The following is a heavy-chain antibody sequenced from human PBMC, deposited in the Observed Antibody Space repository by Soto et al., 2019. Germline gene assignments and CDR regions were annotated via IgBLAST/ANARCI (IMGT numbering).Heavy chain of an antibody. CDR1: GGPISSYY. CDR2: IYYSGST. V-gene: IGHV4-59*08. CDR3: ARLVGRRNYYYGMDV. J-gene: IGHJ6*02. Sequence: QVQLQESGPGLVKPSETLSLTCTVSGGPISSYYWSWIRQPPGKGLEWIGYIYYSGSTNYNPSLKSRVTISVDTSKNQFSLKLSSVTAADTAVYYCARLVGRRNYYYGMDVWGQGTTVTVSS.